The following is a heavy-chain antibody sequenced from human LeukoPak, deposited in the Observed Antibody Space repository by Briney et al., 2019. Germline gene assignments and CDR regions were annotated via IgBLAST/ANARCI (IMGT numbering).Heavy chain of an antibody. CDR2: ISWNSGSI. Sequence: GRSLRLSCAASGFTFDDYAMHWVRQAPGKGLEWVSGISWNSGSIGYADSVKGRFTISRDNAKNSLYLQMNSLRAEDTALYYCAKDRAAAGQYYFDYWGQGTLVTVSS. V-gene: IGHV3-9*01. CDR3: AKDRAAAGQYYFDY. CDR1: GFTFDDYA. J-gene: IGHJ4*02. D-gene: IGHD6-13*01.